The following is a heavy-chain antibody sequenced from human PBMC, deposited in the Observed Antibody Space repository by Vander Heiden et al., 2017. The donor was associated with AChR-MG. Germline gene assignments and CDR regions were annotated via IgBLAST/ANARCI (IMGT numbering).Heavy chain of an antibody. D-gene: IGHD1-26*01. V-gene: IGHV1-18*01. CDR1: GYYFSNYG. CDR3: ARDLGSRGVWWFDP. Sequence: QVQLLQSGAEVKEPGASVRLSCQTSGYYFSNYGISWVRQAPGQGLEWVGWISAYNDNRKYSRKLQGRVSLTTDMFTSTVYMDLRSVTSDDTAVYYCARDLGSRGVWWFDPWGQGTLVTVSS. CDR2: ISAYNDNR. J-gene: IGHJ5*02.